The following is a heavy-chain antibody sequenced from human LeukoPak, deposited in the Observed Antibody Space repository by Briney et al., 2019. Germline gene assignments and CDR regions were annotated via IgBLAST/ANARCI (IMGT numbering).Heavy chain of an antibody. J-gene: IGHJ4*02. V-gene: IGHV4-30-2*01. CDR1: GVSISSGGYY. Sequence: NPSETLSLTCTVSGVSISSGGYYWSWIRQPPGKGLEWIGYIYHSGSTYYNPSLKSRVTISVDRSKNQFSLKLSSVTAADTAVYYCARAPRAYNIRFDYWGQGTLVTVSS. CDR2: IYHSGST. CDR3: ARAPRAYNIRFDY. D-gene: IGHD1-14*01.